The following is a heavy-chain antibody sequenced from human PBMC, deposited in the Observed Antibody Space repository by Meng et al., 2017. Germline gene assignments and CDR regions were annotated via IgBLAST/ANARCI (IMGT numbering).Heavy chain of an antibody. J-gene: IGHJ4*02. CDR2: ISAYNGNT. D-gene: IGHD4-17*01. V-gene: IGHV1-18*01. Sequence: QVELLQSGAEVKKAGASVKDSCKASGYTFTSYGISWVRQAPGQGLEWMGWISAYNGNTNYAQKLQGRVTMTTDTSTSTAYMELRSLRSDDTAVYYCARGNYGDYLYYFDYWGQGTLVTVSS. CDR3: ARGNYGDYLYYFDY. CDR1: GYTFTSYG.